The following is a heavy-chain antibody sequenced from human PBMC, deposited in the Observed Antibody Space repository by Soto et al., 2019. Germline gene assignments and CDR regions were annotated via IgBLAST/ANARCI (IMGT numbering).Heavy chain of an antibody. J-gene: IGHJ4*02. V-gene: IGHV3-33*01. CDR1: GFTFSRHG. Sequence: QVQLVESGGGVVQPGTSLRLSCAASGFTFSRHGMHWVRQTPGKGLEWLAVILNDASGHWYADSVKGRFTISRDNFENTLYLHINGLRLEDTAMYYCARDDDYPDNGFDYWGQGTLVTVSS. CDR2: ILNDASGH. CDR3: ARDDDYPDNGFDY. D-gene: IGHD4-17*01.